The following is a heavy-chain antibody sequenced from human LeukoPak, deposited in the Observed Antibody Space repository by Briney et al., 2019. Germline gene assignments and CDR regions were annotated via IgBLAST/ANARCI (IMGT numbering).Heavy chain of an antibody. CDR3: ARDQQQLVAGSHYGMDV. J-gene: IGHJ6*02. Sequence: GGSLRLSCAASGFTFSSYEMNWVRQAPGKGLEWASYISSSGSTIYYADSVKGRFTISRDNAKNSLYLQMNSLRAEDTAVYYCARDQQQLVAGSHYGMDVWGQGTTVTVSS. CDR1: GFTFSSYE. D-gene: IGHD6-13*01. CDR2: ISSSGSTI. V-gene: IGHV3-48*03.